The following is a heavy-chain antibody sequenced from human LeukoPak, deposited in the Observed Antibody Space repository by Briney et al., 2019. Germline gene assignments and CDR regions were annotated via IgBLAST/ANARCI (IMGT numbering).Heavy chain of an antibody. D-gene: IGHD6-6*01. J-gene: IGHJ4*02. V-gene: IGHV4-34*01. Sequence: SETLSLTCTVSGGSISSYYWSWIRQPPGKGLEWIGEINHSGSTNYNPSLKSRVTISVDTSKNQFSLKLSSVTAADTAVYYCARXIAXRXXXIDYWGQGTXVTVSS. CDR1: GGSISSYY. CDR3: ARXIAXRXXXIDY. CDR2: INHSGST.